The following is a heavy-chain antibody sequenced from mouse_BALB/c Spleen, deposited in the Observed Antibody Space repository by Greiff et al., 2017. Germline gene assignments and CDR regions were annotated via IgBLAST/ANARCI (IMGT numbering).Heavy chain of an antibody. CDR1: GYSITSDYA. D-gene: IGHD3-1*01. V-gene: IGHV3-2*02. J-gene: IGHJ2*01. CDR3: AVGRAYFDY. Sequence: EVQLQESGPGLVKPSQSLSLTCTVTGYSITSDYAWNWIRQFPGNKLEWMGYISYSGSTSYNPSLKSRISITRDTSKNQFFLQLNSVTTEDTATYYCAVGRAYFDYWGQGTTLTVSS. CDR2: ISYSGST.